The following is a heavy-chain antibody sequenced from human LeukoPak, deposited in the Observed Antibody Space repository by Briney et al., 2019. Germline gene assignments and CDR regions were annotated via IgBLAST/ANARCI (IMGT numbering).Heavy chain of an antibody. CDR2: ISSSSSYI. D-gene: IGHD1-26*01. J-gene: IGHJ4*02. CDR3: AREGGAAPFDY. V-gene: IGHV3-21*01. CDR1: GFTFNRYS. Sequence: PGGSLRLSCAASGFTFNRYSMNWVRQAPGEGLEWVSSISSSSSYIYYADSVKGRFTISRDNAKNSLYLQMNSLRAEDTAVYYCAREGGAAPFDYWGQGTLVTVSS.